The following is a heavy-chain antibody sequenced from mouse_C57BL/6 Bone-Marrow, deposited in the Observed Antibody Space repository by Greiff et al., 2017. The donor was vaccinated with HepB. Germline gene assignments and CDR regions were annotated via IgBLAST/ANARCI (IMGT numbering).Heavy chain of an antibody. J-gene: IGHJ2*01. V-gene: IGHV1-61*01. CDR1: GYTFTSYW. CDR3: ATIYYGYDVNFAY. CDR2: IYPSDSET. Sequence: VQLQQPGAELVRPGSSVKLSCKASGYTFTSYWMDWVKQRPGQGLEWIGNIYPSDSETHYNQKFKDKATLTVDKHSSTAYMQLSSLTSEDSAVYYCATIYYGYDVNFAYWGHGTTLTVSS. D-gene: IGHD2-2*01.